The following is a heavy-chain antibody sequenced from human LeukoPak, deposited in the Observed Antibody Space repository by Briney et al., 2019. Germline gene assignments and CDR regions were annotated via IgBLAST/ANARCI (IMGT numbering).Heavy chain of an antibody. CDR2: IFHRGST. D-gene: IGHD5-24*01. CDR1: GGSVSSGSYY. J-gene: IGHJ4*02. Sequence: PSQTLSLTCPVSGGSVSSGSYYWSWLRQPAGKGLEGIGSIFHRGSTYYNPSLKSRVTISVDTSKNQFSLKLSSVTAADTAVYYCARHVFLRNPLMLRDGYPAHFDYWGQGTLVTVSS. CDR3: ARHVFLRNPLMLRDGYPAHFDY. V-gene: IGHV4-61*02.